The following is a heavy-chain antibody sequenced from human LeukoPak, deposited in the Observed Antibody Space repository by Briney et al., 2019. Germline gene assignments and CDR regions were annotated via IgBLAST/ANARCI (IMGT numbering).Heavy chain of an antibody. CDR1: GYTFTSYG. CDR3: ARDPDDNFDY. V-gene: IGHV1-18*01. CDR2: ISAYNGNT. J-gene: IGHJ4*02. Sequence: ASVKLPCKASGYTFTSYGISWVRQAPGQGLEWMGWISAYNGNTNYAQKLQGRVTMTTDTSTSTAYMELRSLRSDDTAAYYCARDPDDNFDYWGQGTLVTVSS. D-gene: IGHD3-22*01.